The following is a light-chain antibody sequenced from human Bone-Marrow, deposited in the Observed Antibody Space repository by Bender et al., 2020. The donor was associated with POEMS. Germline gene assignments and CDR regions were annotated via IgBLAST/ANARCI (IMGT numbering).Light chain of an antibody. CDR1: NTDLGPHSV. V-gene: IGLV2-14*02. J-gene: IGLJ2*01. CDR2: EDT. CDR3: FSCTSSSTMI. Sequence: QSALTQPASVSESPGQSITVSCTGDNTDLGPHSVVSWYQQHPGRVPKLMIYEDTKRPSGVSDRFSASKSGSTASLTISGLQAEDEADYYCFSCTSSSTMIFGGGTKLTVL.